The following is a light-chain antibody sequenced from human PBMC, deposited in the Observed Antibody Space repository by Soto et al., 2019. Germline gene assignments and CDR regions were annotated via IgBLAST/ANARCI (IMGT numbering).Light chain of an antibody. CDR3: QQYVTSPRT. CDR2: GAS. V-gene: IGKV3-20*01. Sequence: EIVMTQSPFTLSVSPGERATLSCRASQSLRRTYVAWYQHKPGQAPRLLIYGASFRATGISDRFSGRGSGTDFTLSISRLEPEDSAVYYCQQYVTSPRTFGLGTKVDI. J-gene: IGKJ1*01. CDR1: QSLRRTY.